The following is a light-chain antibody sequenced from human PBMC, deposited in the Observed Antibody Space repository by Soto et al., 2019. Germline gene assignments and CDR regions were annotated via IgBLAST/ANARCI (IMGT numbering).Light chain of an antibody. CDR3: GSWDSSLSAYV. V-gene: IGLV1-51*01. J-gene: IGLJ1*01. CDR2: DDN. CDR1: SSNIGGNS. Sequence: QSVLTQPPSVSAAPGQKVTISCSGSSSNIGGNSVSWYQQLPGTAPKLLIYDDNKRPSGIPDRFSGSKSGTSATLGITGFQTGDAADYYCGSWDSSLSAYVFGTRTKVTVL.